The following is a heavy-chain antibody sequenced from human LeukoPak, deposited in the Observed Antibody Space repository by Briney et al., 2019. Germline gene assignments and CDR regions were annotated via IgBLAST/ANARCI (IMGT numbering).Heavy chain of an antibody. CDR3: AKASREWLLGGHFDY. CDR2: ISWNSGSI. CDR1: GFTFDDYA. Sequence: PGGSLRLSCAASGFTFDDYAMHWVRQAPGKGLEWVSGISWNSGSIGYADSVKGRFTISRDNAKNSLYLQMNSLRAEDMALYYCAKASREWLLGGHFDYWGQGTLVTVSS. V-gene: IGHV3-9*03. J-gene: IGHJ4*02. D-gene: IGHD3-3*01.